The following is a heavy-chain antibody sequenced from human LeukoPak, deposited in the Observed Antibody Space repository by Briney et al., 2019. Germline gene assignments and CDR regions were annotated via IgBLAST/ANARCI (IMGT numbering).Heavy chain of an antibody. CDR2: IIPIFGTA. J-gene: IGHJ5*02. V-gene: IGHV1-69*13. D-gene: IGHD2-15*01. CDR1: GGTFSSYA. CDR3: ATTFCSGGSCYFNWFDP. Sequence: ASVKVSCKASGGTFSSYAISWVRQASGQGLEWMGGIIPIFGTANYAQKFQGRVTITADESTSTAYMELSSLRSEDTAVYYCATTFCSGGSCYFNWFDPWGQGTLVTVSS.